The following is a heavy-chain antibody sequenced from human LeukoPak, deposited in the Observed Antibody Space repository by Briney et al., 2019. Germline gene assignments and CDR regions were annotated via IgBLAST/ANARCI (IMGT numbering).Heavy chain of an antibody. CDR2: VNPNSGNT. Sequence: ASVKVSCKASGYTFTSSDINWVRQATGQGLEWMGWVNPNSGNTGYAQKFQGRVTMTRNTSISTAYMELSSLRSEDTAVYYCAREDGGVVTFDYWGQGTLVTVSS. D-gene: IGHD3-3*01. CDR3: AREDGGVVTFDY. J-gene: IGHJ4*02. V-gene: IGHV1-8*01. CDR1: GYTFTSSD.